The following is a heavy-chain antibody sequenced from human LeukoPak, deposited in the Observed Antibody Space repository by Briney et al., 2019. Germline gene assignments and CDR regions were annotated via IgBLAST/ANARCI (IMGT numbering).Heavy chain of an antibody. CDR3: ARGPPTDYYDSSGFYYVFDY. J-gene: IGHJ4*02. CDR1: VGSISSYY. CDR2: INHSGST. Sequence: PSETLSLTCTVSVGSISSYYWSWIRQPPGKGLEWIGEINHSGSTNYNPSLKSRVTISVDTSKNQFSLKLSSVTAADTAVYFCARGPPTDYYDSSGFYYVFDYWGQGTLVTVSS. V-gene: IGHV4-34*01. D-gene: IGHD3-22*01.